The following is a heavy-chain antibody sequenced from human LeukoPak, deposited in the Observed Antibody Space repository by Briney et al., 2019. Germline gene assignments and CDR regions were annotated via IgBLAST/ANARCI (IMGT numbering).Heavy chain of an antibody. CDR3: ARGGGYSSSWFAFDI. CDR1: GGSFSGYY. Sequence: SETLSLTCAVYGGSFSGYYWSWIRQPPGKGLEWIGEINHSGSTNYNPSLKSRVTISVDTSKNQFSLKLSSVTAADTAAYYCARGGGYSSSWFAFDIWGQGTMVTVSS. CDR2: INHSGST. V-gene: IGHV4-34*01. J-gene: IGHJ3*02. D-gene: IGHD6-13*01.